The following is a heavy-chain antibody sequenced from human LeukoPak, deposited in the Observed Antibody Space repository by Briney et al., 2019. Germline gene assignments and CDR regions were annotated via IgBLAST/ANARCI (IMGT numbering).Heavy chain of an antibody. CDR1: GYTLTELS. J-gene: IGHJ6*02. D-gene: IGHD4-11*01. V-gene: IGHV1-24*01. CDR3: ATVPRDYSEYGMDV. CDR2: FDPEDGET. Sequence: ASVKVSCKVSGYTLTELSMHWVRQAPGKGLEWMGGFDPEDGETIYAQKFQGRATMTEDTSTDTAYMELSSLRSEDTAVYYCATVPRDYSEYGMDVWGQGTTVTVSS.